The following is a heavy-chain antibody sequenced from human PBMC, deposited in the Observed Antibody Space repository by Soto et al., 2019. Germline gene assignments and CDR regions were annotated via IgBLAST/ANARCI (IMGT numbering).Heavy chain of an antibody. CDR3: AADIKGEYCSGCSCYSLNFYYDYGMEV. CDR1: GFTFSSYG. Sequence: QVQLVESGGGVVQPGRSLRLSCAASGFTFSSYGMHWVRQAPGKGLEWVAVISYDGSNKYYADSVKGRFTISRDNSKNTLYLQMNGLRAEDKAVYYCAADIKGEYCSGCSCYSLNFYYDYGMEVWGQGTTVTVSS. CDR2: ISYDGSNK. J-gene: IGHJ6*02. V-gene: IGHV3-30*03. D-gene: IGHD2-15*01.